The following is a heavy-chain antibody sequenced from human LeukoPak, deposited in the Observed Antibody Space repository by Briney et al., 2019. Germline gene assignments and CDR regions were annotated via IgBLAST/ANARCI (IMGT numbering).Heavy chain of an antibody. CDR3: ARDLGNWNDVGWFDP. D-gene: IGHD1-20*01. CDR2: ISSSGSTI. V-gene: IGHV3-48*03. CDR1: GFTFSSYE. Sequence: PGGSLRLSCAASGFTFSSYEMNWVCQAPGKGLEWVSYISSSGSTIYYADSVKGRFTISRDNAKNSLYLQMNSLRAEDTAVYYCARDLGNWNDVGWFDPWGQGTLVTVSS. J-gene: IGHJ5*02.